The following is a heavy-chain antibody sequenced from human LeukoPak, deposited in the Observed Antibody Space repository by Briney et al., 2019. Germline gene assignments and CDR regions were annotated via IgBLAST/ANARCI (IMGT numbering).Heavy chain of an antibody. D-gene: IGHD6-19*01. CDR2: IYTSGST. Sequence: PSETLSLTCTVSGGSISSYYWSWIRQPAGKGLEWIGRIYTSGSTNYNPSLKSRVTMSVDTSKNQFSLKLSSVTAADTAVYYCARDTEQWLGYYYGMDVWGQGTTVTVSS. CDR3: ARDTEQWLGYYYGMDV. CDR1: GGSISSYY. V-gene: IGHV4-4*07. J-gene: IGHJ6*02.